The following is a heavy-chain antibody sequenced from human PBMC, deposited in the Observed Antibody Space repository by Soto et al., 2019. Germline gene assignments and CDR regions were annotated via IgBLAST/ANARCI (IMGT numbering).Heavy chain of an antibody. J-gene: IGHJ3*01. CDR2: FIPIFRTL. Sequence: QVQLIQSEAEVKKPGSSVRVSCTASGGIFCSHGFSWVRQAPGQRLEWVGGFIPIFRTLTYTEKFQARVRTAADESTNTVYLDLSSLASEDTAVYYCVRDRRIYYSDSHDEFVASDYEVWGQGTMVSVSS. D-gene: IGHD3-22*01. CDR1: GGIFCSHG. CDR3: VRDRRIYYSDSHDEFVASDYEV. V-gene: IGHV1-69*01.